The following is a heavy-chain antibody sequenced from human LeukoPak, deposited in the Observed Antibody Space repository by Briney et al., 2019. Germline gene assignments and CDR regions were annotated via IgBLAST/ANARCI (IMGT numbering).Heavy chain of an antibody. CDR1: GFTFSSYG. V-gene: IGHV3-23*01. CDR2: ISGSGGST. CDR3: ARDCGGDCYGRFLDY. D-gene: IGHD2-21*02. Sequence: GGTLRLSCAASGFTFSSYGMSWVRQAPGKGLEWVSAISGSGGSTYYADSVKGRFTISRDNSKNTLYLQMNSLRAEDTAVYYCARDCGGDCYGRFLDYWGQGTLVTVSS. J-gene: IGHJ4*02.